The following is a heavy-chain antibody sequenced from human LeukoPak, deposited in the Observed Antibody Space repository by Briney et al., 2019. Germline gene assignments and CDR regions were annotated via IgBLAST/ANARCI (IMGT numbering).Heavy chain of an antibody. V-gene: IGHV3-7*01. Sequence: GVNLTFYCAASGFTFSSFWMRWLPHAPGQGLEWVANPKQDGSGKDYVDSGNGRFTISRDNAKNSLYLQMNSLRAEDTAVYYCARANAIHYDFWSGYSGLFDYWGQGTLVTVSS. J-gene: IGHJ4*02. D-gene: IGHD3-3*01. CDR3: ARANAIHYDFWSGYSGLFDY. CDR1: GFTFSSFW. CDR2: PKQDGSGK.